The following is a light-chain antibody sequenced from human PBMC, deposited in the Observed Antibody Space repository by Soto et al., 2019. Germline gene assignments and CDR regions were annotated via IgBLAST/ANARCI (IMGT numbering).Light chain of an antibody. Sequence: QSVLTQTPSVSGAPGLRVTISCTGRRSNIVAGYDVHWYQHLPGTAPTLLLYGTTNRPSGVPDRFSGSKSGISASLAITGLQDEDEADYYCHSYDSSLSASVFGAGTKVTGL. V-gene: IGLV1-40*01. CDR2: GTT. CDR3: HSYDSSLSASV. J-gene: IGLJ1*01. CDR1: RSNIVAGYD.